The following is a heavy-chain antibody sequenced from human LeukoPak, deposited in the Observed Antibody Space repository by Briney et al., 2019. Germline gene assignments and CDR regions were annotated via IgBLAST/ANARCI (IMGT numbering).Heavy chain of an antibody. CDR2: ISSSSSTI. CDR3: SGYYYDSSGYYFDY. J-gene: IGHJ4*02. CDR1: GFTFSSYS. Sequence: GGSLRLSCAASGFTFSSYSMNWVRQAPGKGLEWVSYISSSSSTIYYADSVKGRFTISRDNAKNSLYLQMNSLRAEDTAVYYCSGYYYDSSGYYFDYWGQGTLVTVSS. D-gene: IGHD3-22*01. V-gene: IGHV3-48*01.